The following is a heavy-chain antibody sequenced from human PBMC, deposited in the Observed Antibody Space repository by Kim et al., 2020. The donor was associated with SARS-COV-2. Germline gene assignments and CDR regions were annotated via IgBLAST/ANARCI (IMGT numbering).Heavy chain of an antibody. D-gene: IGHD2-15*01. CDR3: ARERDYCSGGSCYSGLDY. CDR2: ISYDGSNK. CDR1: GFTFSSYA. V-gene: IGHV3-30*04. J-gene: IGHJ4*02. Sequence: GGSLRLSCAASGFTFSSYAMHWVRQAPGKGLEWVAVISYDGSNKYYADSVKGRFTISRDNSKNTLYLQMNSLRAEDTAVYYCARERDYCSGGSCYSGLDYWGQGTLVTVSS.